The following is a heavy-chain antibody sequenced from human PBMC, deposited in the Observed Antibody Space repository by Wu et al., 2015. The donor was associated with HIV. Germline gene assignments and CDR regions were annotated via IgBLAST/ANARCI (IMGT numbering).Heavy chain of an antibody. CDR1: GYTFTGYY. CDR2: INNDSGDT. J-gene: IGHJ4*02. Sequence: QVRLVQSGAEVKKPGASVKVSCKASGYTFTGYYMHWVRQAPGQGLEWMGWINNDSGDTKYAQKFQGRVTMTRDTSISTAYMELRRLTSDDLAVYYCVRRQNWNLNNYHFDYWGQGTLVTVSS. D-gene: IGHD1-1*01. CDR3: VRRQNWNLNNYHFDY. V-gene: IGHV1-2*02.